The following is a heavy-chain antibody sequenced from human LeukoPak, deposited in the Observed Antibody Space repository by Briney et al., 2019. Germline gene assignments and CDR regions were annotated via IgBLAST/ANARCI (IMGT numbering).Heavy chain of an antibody. CDR2: ISGSGGST. J-gene: IGHJ4*02. D-gene: IGHD1-1*01. V-gene: IGHV3-23*01. Sequence: GGSLRLSCAASGFTFSSYAMSWVRQAPGKGLEWVSAISGSGGSTYYADSVKGRFTISRDNSKNTLYLQMSSLRAEDAAVYYCAKEVPEGGNWNDYFDYWGQGTLVTVSS. CDR3: AKEVPEGGNWNDYFDY. CDR1: GFTFSSYA.